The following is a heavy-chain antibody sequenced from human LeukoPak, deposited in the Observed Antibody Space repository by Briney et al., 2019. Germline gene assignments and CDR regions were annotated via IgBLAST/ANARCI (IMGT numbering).Heavy chain of an antibody. CDR2: ITGSGGST. D-gene: IGHD6-19*01. CDR3: AKRISGWYYSDY. CDR1: GFTFSAYA. V-gene: IGHV3-23*01. J-gene: IGHJ4*02. Sequence: GESLRLSCAASGFTFSAYAMSWVRQPPGKGLEWVSAITGSGGSTYYAASVKGRFTIARGNSKNTLYLQMNSLRAEDTAVYYCAKRISGWYYSDYWGQGTLVTVSS.